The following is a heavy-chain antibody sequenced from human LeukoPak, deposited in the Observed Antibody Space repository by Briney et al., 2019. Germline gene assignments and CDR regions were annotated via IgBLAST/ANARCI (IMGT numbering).Heavy chain of an antibody. CDR1: GGSISSGSYY. CDR3: ARYYNDLDYYYGMDV. V-gene: IGHV4-61*02. J-gene: IGHJ6*02. Sequence: TLSLTCTVSGGSISSGSYYWSWIRQPAGKGLEWIGRIYTSGSTNYNPSLKSRVTISVDTSKNQFSLKLSSVTAADTAVYYCARYYNDLDYYYGMDVWGQGTTVTVSS. D-gene: IGHD3-10*01. CDR2: IYTSGST.